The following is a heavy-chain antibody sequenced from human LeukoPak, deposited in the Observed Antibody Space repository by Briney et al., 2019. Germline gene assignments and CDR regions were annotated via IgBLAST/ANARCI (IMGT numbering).Heavy chain of an antibody. CDR3: ARVRSSELDAFDI. CDR2: IYYSGST. CDR1: GGSISSYY. Sequence: SPSETLSLTCTVSGGSISSYYWSWIRQPPGKGLEWIGYIYYSGSTNYNPSLKSRVTISVDTSKNQFSLKLSSVTAADTAVYYCARVRSSELDAFDIWGQGTMVTVSS. D-gene: IGHD2-2*01. V-gene: IGHV4-59*01. J-gene: IGHJ3*02.